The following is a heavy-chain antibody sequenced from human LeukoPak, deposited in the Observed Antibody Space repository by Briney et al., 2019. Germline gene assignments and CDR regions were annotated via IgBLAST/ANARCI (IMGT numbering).Heavy chain of an antibody. CDR1: GFTFGSYS. Sequence: ESLKISCAASGFTFGSYSMNWVRQAPGKGLKWISCISSASNTIYYADSVKGRFTIFRDNAKNSVYLQMKSLRAEDTAKSYSDSERWSGDFFGFDPWGQGTLVTVSS. J-gene: IGHJ5*02. CDR2: ISSASNTI. V-gene: IGHV3-48*01. D-gene: IGHD3-10*01. CDR3: DSERWSGDFFGFDP.